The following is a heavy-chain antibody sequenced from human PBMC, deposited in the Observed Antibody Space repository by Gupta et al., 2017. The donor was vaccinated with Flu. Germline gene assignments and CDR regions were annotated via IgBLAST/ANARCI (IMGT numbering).Heavy chain of an antibody. Sequence: ASGFTLSSFWMNWVRQAPGKGLVWVSRINSDVSSTSYADSVKGRFTISRDNSRKKLYLQMNSLRVEDTSVYDGVSTSTMTTGGQGTLVTVSS. CDR1: GFTLSSFW. CDR3: VSTSTMTT. V-gene: IGHV3-74*01. J-gene: IGHJ4*02. CDR2: INSDVSST. D-gene: IGHD4-17*01.